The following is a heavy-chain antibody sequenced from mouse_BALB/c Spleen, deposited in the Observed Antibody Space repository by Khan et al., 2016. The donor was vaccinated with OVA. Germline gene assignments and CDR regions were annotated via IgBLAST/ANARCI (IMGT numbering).Heavy chain of an antibody. CDR3: AREDYGQWYFDV. D-gene: IGHD1-1*02. CDR2: ISSGSSSI. V-gene: IGHV5-17*02. J-gene: IGHJ1*01. Sequence: EVQLVESGGGLVQPGGSRKLSCAASGFTFSSFGMHWVRQAPEKGLEWVAYISSGSSSIYYADTVKGRFTISRDNPKNTLFLQMTSLRSEDTAMDDCAREDYGQWYFDVWGAGTTVTVSS. CDR1: GFTFSSFG.